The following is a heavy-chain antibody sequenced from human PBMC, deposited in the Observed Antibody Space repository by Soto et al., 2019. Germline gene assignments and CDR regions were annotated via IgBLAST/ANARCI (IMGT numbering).Heavy chain of an antibody. Sequence: PGGSLRLSGSSSGVTFSSYAMHWVRKATGKGLEYVSAVNDNGGSPYYADSVKGRFTISRDNSKKKMYLQMSSLRAEDTGVYYCVKDRTNNYYYHGMGVWGQGTTVTVSS. V-gene: IGHV3-64D*06. CDR3: VKDRTNNYYYHGMGV. CDR1: GVTFSSYA. J-gene: IGHJ6*02. CDR2: VNDNGGSP.